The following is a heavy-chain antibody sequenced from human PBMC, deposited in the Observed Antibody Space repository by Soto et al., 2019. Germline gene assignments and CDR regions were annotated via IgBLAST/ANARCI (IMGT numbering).Heavy chain of an antibody. D-gene: IGHD6-13*01. V-gene: IGHV4-59*01. CDR2: IHYSGATSFFP. CDR1: GGSMRNYF. Sequence: SETLSLTCTVSGGSMRNYFWTWIRQPPGKGLEWIGYIHYSGATSFFPSYNPSLRGRVTISEDTSKNQFSLKLLSVTTADTAVYFCAAGEASSRNLAPYYLDFWGQGNLVTVSS. J-gene: IGHJ4*02. CDR3: AAGEASSRNLAPYYLDF.